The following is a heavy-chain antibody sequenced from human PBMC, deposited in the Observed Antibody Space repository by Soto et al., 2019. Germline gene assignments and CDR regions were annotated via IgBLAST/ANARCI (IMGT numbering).Heavy chain of an antibody. CDR3: ASSVAKYYYYGMDV. J-gene: IGHJ6*02. CDR1: GGTFSSYA. V-gene: IGHV1-69*12. D-gene: IGHD2-2*01. Sequence: QVQLVQSGAEVKKPGASVKVSCKASGGTFSSYAISWVRQAPGQGLEWMGGIIPIFGTANYAQKIQGRVTITADEFTSTAYMELRSLRSEDTDVYYCASSVAKYYYYGMDVWGQGTPVTVSS. CDR2: IIPIFGTA.